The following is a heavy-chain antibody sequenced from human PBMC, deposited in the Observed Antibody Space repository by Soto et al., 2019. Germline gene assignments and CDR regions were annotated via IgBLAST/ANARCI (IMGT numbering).Heavy chain of an antibody. CDR1: GVPFSSYS. J-gene: IGHJ4*02. D-gene: IGHD3-22*01. CDR2: ISSSSSTI. V-gene: IGHV3-48*01. CDR3: ARDYYDSSGYSAPFDY. Sequence: GGSLRLSCAASGVPFSSYSMNWVRQAPGKGLEWVSYISSSSSTIYYADSVKGRFTISRDNAKNSLYLQMNSLRAEDTAVYYCARDYYDSSGYSAPFDYWGQGTLVTVSS.